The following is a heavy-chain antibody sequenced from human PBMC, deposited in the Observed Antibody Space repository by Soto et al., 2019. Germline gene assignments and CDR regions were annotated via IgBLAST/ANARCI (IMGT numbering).Heavy chain of an antibody. Sequence: SETLSLTCTVSGGSISSSSYYWGWIRQPPGKGLEWIGSIYYSGSTYYNPSLKSRVIISVDTSKNQFSLKLSSVTAADTAVYYCARMGKLIVGALDAFDIWGQGTMVTVSS. J-gene: IGHJ3*02. CDR1: GGSISSSSYY. V-gene: IGHV4-39*01. CDR3: ARMGKLIVGALDAFDI. CDR2: IYYSGST. D-gene: IGHD1-26*01.